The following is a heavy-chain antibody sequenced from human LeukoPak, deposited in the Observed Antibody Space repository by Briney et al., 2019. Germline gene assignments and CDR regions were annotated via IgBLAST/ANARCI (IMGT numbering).Heavy chain of an antibody. CDR2: IIPIFGTA. J-gene: IGHJ4*02. CDR3: ARANGSGWSGDY. CDR1: GGTFSSYA. D-gene: IGHD6-19*01. Sequence: RASVKVSCKASGGTFSSYAISWVRQAPGQGLEWMGGIIPIFGTANYAQKFQGRVTITADESTSTAYMELSGLRSEDTAVYYCARANGSGWSGDYWGQGTLVTVSS. V-gene: IGHV1-69*01.